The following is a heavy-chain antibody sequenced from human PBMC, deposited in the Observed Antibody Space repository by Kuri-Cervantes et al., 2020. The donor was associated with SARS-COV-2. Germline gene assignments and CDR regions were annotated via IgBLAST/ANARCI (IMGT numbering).Heavy chain of an antibody. V-gene: IGHV3-48*03. CDR1: GFTVSSNY. CDR3: ARDSSRITIFGVVTRYGMDV. CDR2: ISSSGSTI. D-gene: IGHD3-3*01. Sequence: GESLKISCAASGFTVSSNYMNWVRQAPGKGLKWVSYISSSGSTIYYADSVKGRFTISRDNAKNSLYLQMNSLRAEDTAVYYCARDSSRITIFGVVTRYGMDVWGQGTTVTVSS. J-gene: IGHJ6*02.